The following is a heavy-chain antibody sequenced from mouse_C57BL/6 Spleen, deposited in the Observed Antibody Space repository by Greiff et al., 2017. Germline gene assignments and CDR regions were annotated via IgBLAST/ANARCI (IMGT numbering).Heavy chain of an antibody. D-gene: IGHD1-1*01. CDR1: GYAFSSSW. CDR3: ARSTYYGSSSYWFDY. V-gene: IGHV1-82*01. Sequence: VKLVESGPELVKPGASVKISCKASGYAFSSSWMNWVKQRPGKGLEWIGRIYPGDGDTNYNGKFKGKATLTADKSSSTAYMQLSSLTSEDSAVYFCARSTYYGSSSYWFDYWGQGTTLTVSS. J-gene: IGHJ2*01. CDR2: IYPGDGDT.